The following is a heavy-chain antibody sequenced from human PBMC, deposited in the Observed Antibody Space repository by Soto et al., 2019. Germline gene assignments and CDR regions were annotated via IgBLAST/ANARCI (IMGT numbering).Heavy chain of an antibody. D-gene: IGHD1-1*01. V-gene: IGHV2-5*02. CDR2: IYWDDDK. J-gene: IGHJ4*02. Sequence: QITLKESGPTRVKPTQTLTLTCTFSGFSLTSRPMGVGWIRQPPGKALEWLVFIYWDDDKRYSPSLKNRLTITKDTSGNQVVLTMTNMDPLDTAAYYCAHRLSGFNWNGGYFAYWGQGALVTVSS. CDR3: AHRLSGFNWNGGYFAY. CDR1: GFSLTSRPMG.